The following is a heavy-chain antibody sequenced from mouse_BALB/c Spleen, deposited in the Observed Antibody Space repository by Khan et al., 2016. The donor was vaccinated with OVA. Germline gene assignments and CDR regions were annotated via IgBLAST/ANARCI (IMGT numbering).Heavy chain of an antibody. D-gene: IGHD3-3*01. J-gene: IGHJ2*01. CDR2: IYPGTDNT. Sequence: QVQLKESGAELVRPGTSVKLSCKTTGYIFTSYWIHWVKQRSGQGLEWIARIYPGTDNTYYSEKFKDKATLTADKSSSTAYLQLSSLKSEDSAVFFGAREEAVYYFDYWGQGTTLTVAS. CDR1: GYIFTSYW. CDR3: AREEAVYYFDY. V-gene: IGHV1-76*01.